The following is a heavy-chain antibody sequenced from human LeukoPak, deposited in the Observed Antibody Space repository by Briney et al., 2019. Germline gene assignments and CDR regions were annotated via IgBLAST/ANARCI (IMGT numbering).Heavy chain of an antibody. J-gene: IGHJ4*02. CDR2: IYYSGGT. V-gene: IGHV4-61*01. CDR3: AREPVTTFYYFDY. Sequence: PSETLSLTCTVSGGSVSSGSYYWSWIRQPPGKGLEWIGYIYYSGGTNYNPSLKSRVTISVDTSKNQFSLKLSSVTAADTAVYYCAREPVTTFYYFDYWGQGTLVTVSS. D-gene: IGHD4-17*01. CDR1: GGSVSSGSYY.